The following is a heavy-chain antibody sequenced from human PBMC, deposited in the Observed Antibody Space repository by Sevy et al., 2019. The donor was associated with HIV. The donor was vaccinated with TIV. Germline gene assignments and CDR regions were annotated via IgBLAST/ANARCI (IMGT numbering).Heavy chain of an antibody. J-gene: IGHJ4*02. V-gene: IGHV3-23*01. CDR3: AKDWYYYDSSGYYYYPYFDY. CDR2: ISGSGGST. D-gene: IGHD3-22*01. Sequence: GGSLRLSCAASGFTFSSYAMSWVRQAPGKGLEWVSAISGSGGSTYYADSVKGRFTISRDNYKNTLYLQMNSLRAEDTAVYYCAKDWYYYDSSGYYYYPYFDYWGQGTLVTVSS. CDR1: GFTFSSYA.